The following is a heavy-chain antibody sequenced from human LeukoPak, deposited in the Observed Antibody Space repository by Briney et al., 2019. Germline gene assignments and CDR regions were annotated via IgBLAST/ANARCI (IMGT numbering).Heavy chain of an antibody. CDR1: GYTFTNYA. Sequence: ASVKVSCTGSGYTFTNYAVHWVRQAPGQRLEWLGWINPGNGDTKYSQNFQGRVTVTSDTSAATAYVELNSLTSEDTAVYYCARERWHCRVNCYSVYYYALDVWGQGTTVTVSS. V-gene: IGHV1-3*01. CDR2: INPGNGDT. D-gene: IGHD2-15*01. J-gene: IGHJ6*02. CDR3: ARERWHCRVNCYSVYYYALDV.